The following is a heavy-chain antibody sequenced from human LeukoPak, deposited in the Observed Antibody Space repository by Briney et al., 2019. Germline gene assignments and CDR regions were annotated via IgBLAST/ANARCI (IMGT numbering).Heavy chain of an antibody. D-gene: IGHD4-17*01. J-gene: IGHJ3*02. CDR2: ISVYNGNT. Sequence: ASVKVSCKASGYTFTTYGISWVRQAHGQGLEWMGWISVYNGNTNYAQKLQGRVTMTTDTYTSTTYMELRSLRSDDTAVYYWARTTVATSDYAFDIWGQGTMVTVSS. V-gene: IGHV1-18*01. CDR1: GYTFTTYG. CDR3: ARTTVATSDYAFDI.